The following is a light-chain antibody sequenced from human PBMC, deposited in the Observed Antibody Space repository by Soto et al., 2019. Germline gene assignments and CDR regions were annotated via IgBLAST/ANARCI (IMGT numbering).Light chain of an antibody. J-gene: IGLJ2*01. CDR3: ETWDINTHVV. Sequence: QLVLTQSSSASASLGSSVKLTCTLSSGHTTYIIAWHQQQPGKAPRYLMKLETSGSYNKGSGVPDRFSGSSSGADRCLTISNLQFEDEADYYCETWDINTHVVFGGGTQLTVL. CDR1: SGHTTYI. V-gene: IGLV4-60*02. CDR2: LETSGSY.